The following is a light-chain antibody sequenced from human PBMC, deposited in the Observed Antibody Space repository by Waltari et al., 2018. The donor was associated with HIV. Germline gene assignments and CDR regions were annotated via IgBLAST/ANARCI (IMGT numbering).Light chain of an antibody. J-gene: IGLJ2*01. V-gene: IGLV1-47*01. Sequence: QAVLTQPPSASGTPGQRVTISCSGSSSNIGYNYVYWYQQIPGTAPKLLSYRNTQRPSGVPDRFSRANSGTSASLPISGLRSDDEADYYCVAWDDSLSGHVVIGGGTKLTVL. CDR3: VAWDDSLSGHVV. CDR2: RNT. CDR1: SSNIGYNY.